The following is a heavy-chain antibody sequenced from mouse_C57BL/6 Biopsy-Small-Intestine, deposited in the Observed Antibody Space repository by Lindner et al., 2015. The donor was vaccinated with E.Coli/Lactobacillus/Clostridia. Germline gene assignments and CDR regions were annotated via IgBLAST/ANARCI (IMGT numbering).Heavy chain of an antibody. CDR2: VNPYNDGT. CDR3: ARGDNSFYNYDLDY. CDR1: GYTFSSYV. J-gene: IGHJ2*01. D-gene: IGHD2-12*01. Sequence: VQLQESGPGLVKPGASVKMSCKASGYTFSSYVVHWVKQKPGQGLEWIGYVNPYNDGTKYNERFKGKATLTSDKSSSTAYMRLSSLTSEDSAVYYCARGDNSFYNYDLDYWGQGTTLTVSS. V-gene: IGHV1-14*01.